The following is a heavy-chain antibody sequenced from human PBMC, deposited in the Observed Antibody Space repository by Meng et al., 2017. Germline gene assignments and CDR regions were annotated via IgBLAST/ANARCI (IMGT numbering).Heavy chain of an antibody. CDR2: INWNGGST. CDR3: ARDEGYYDSSGYFLY. J-gene: IGHJ4*02. D-gene: IGHD3-22*01. V-gene: IGHV3-20*04. CDR1: GFTFDDYG. Sequence: GESLKISCAASGFTFDDYGMSWVRQAPGKGLEWVSGINWNGGSTGYADSVKGRFTISRDNAKNSLYVQMNSLRAEDTALYYCARDEGYYDSSGYFLYWGQGTLVTISS.